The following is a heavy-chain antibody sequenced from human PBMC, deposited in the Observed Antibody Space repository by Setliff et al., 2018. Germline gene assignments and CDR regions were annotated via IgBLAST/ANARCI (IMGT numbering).Heavy chain of an antibody. D-gene: IGHD3-10*01. CDR3: AASRAYTGAVEEWFLPKTFDF. CDR2: SNHGGST. V-gene: IGHV4-34*01. J-gene: IGHJ4*02. Sequence: PSETLSLTCSVYGESFSNNYWSWIRQSPGRGLEWIGESNHGGSTSYNPSLKSRVTLSIDTSKNQFSLKLSSVTAADAALYYCAASRAYTGAVEEWFLPKTFDFWGQGSPVTVSS. CDR1: GESFSNNY.